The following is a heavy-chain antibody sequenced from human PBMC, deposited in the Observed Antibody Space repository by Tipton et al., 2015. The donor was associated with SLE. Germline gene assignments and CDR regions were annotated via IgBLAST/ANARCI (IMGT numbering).Heavy chain of an antibody. V-gene: IGHV4-39*01. Sequence: TLSLTCTVSGASISSNCYFWGWIRQPPGKGLDWIGSMYYSGTTGGSNYYNPSLESRVTISVDTSKNQFSLKLTSVTAADTAVYYCARRGSWWYFDLWGRGTLVTVSS. J-gene: IGHJ2*01. CDR3: ARRGSWWYFDL. CDR2: MYYSGTTGGSN. CDR1: GASISSNCYF. D-gene: IGHD1-26*01.